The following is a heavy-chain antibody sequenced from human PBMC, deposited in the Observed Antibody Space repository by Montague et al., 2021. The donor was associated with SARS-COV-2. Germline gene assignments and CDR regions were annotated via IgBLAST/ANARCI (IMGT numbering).Heavy chain of an antibody. CDR1: GGSFSGYH. V-gene: IGHV4-34*01. CDR3: ARGPVPAAFDI. J-gene: IGHJ3*02. Sequence: SETLSLTCVVYGGSFSGYHWSWIRQPPGKGLEWIGEINHNGSTTYTPSLKSRVTISIDTSKNQFSPKLNSVTAADTAVYYCARGPVPAAFDIWGQGTMVTVSS. D-gene: IGHD2-2*01. CDR2: INHNGST.